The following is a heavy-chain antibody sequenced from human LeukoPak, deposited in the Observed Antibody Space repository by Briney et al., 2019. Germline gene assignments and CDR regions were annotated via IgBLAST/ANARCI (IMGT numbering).Heavy chain of an antibody. CDR3: ARDHYGDSEYFQH. CDR2: ISYDGSNK. CDR1: GFTFSSYA. D-gene: IGHD4-17*01. V-gene: IGHV3-30-3*01. Sequence: GGSLRLSCAASGFTFSSYAMHWVRQAPGKGLEWVAVISYDGSNKYYADSVKGRFTISRDNSKNTLYLQMNSLRAEDTAVYYCARDHYGDSEYFQHWARAPWSPSPQ. J-gene: IGHJ1*01.